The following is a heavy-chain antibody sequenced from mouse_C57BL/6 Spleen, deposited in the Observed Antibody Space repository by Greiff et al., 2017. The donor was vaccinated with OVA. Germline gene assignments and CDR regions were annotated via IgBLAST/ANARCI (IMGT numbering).Heavy chain of an antibody. V-gene: IGHV1-61*01. CDR2: IYPSDSET. CDR1: GYTFTSYW. CDR3: ARSYYYGSSYPYAMDY. J-gene: IGHJ4*01. D-gene: IGHD1-1*01. Sequence: VQLQQPGAELVRPGSSVKLSCKASGYTFTSYWMDWVKQRPGQGLEWIGNIYPSDSETHYNQKFKDKATLTVDKSSSTAYMQLSSLTSEDSAVYYCARSYYYGSSYPYAMDYWGQGTSVTVSS.